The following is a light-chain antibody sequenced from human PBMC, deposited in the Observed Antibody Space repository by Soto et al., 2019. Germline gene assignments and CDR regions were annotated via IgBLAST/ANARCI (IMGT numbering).Light chain of an antibody. CDR2: DVS. CDR1: SSDVGGYNY. Sequence: QSVLTQPASVSGSPGQSITISCTGTSSDVGGYNYVSWYQQHPGTAPKLMIYDVSYRPSGVSHRFSGYKSGNTASLTISGLHAEDEAGYYCSSLTSPNALAFGGGTKLTVL. J-gene: IGLJ2*01. V-gene: IGLV2-14*03. CDR3: SSLTSPNALA.